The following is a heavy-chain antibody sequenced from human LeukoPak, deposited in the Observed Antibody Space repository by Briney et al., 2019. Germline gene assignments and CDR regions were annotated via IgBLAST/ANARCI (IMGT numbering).Heavy chain of an antibody. V-gene: IGHV3-30*03. CDR2: ISYDGSNK. D-gene: IGHD3-10*01. CDR1: GFTFSSYG. Sequence: GETLRHSCAASGFTFSSYGMHCVCQAPGKGLEWVAAISYDGSNKYYADSVKGRFTISRDNSKNTLYLQMNSLRAEDTAVYYCATEYGWPWTITMVRGVISADYWGQGTLVTVSS. CDR3: ATEYGWPWTITMVRGVISADY. J-gene: IGHJ4*02.